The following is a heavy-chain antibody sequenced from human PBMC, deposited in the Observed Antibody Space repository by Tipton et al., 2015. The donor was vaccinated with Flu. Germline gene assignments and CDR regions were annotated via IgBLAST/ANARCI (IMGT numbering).Heavy chain of an antibody. CDR2: ISHSGNT. Sequence: TLSLTCTVSGGSISSNSNYWGWIRQPPGKGLEWIGSISHSGNTWYNSPLKSRVTISGDTSKNQFSLRLSSLTAADTAVYYCATRGSVNGSQSDDYWGQGTLVTVSA. CDR3: ATRGSVNGSQSDDY. CDR1: GGSISSNSNY. J-gene: IGHJ4*02. D-gene: IGHD1-26*01. V-gene: IGHV4-39*07.